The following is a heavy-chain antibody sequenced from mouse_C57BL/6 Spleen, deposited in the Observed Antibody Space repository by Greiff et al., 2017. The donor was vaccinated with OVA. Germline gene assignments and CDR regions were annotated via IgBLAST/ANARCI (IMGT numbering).Heavy chain of an antibody. CDR2: IYPGDGAT. J-gene: IGHJ3*01. D-gene: IGHD3-2*02. Sequence: QVQLQQSGPELVKPGASVKISCKASGYAFSSYWMNWVKQRTGKGLEWIGRIYPGDGATSYNRKFKGKATLTADQSSSTAYMQLSSLTSDDSAVYLWASEAQAFSDWGKGTPVTASA. CDR3: ASEAQAFSD. CDR1: GYAFSSYW. V-gene: IGHV1-82*01.